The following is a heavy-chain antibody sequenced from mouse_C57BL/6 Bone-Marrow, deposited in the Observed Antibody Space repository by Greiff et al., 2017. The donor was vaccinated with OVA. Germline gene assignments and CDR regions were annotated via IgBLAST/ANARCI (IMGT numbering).Heavy chain of an antibody. CDR2: IYPGSGNT. J-gene: IGHJ2*01. Sequence: VQLQRSGAELVRPGASVKLSCKASGYTFTDYYINWVKQRPGQGLEWIARIYPGSGNTYYNEKFKGKATLTAEKSSSTAYMQLSSLTSEDSAVYFCARGGYYRYWGQGTTLTVSS. V-gene: IGHV1-76*01. CDR1: GYTFTDYY. D-gene: IGHD2-12*01. CDR3: ARGGYYRY.